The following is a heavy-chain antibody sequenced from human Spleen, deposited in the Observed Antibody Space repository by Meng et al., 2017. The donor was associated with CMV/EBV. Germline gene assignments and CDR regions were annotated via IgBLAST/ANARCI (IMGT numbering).Heavy chain of an antibody. CDR1: GFTFDDYA. V-gene: IGHV3-9*03. J-gene: IGHJ5*02. D-gene: IGHD6-13*01. CDR3: ARWGEGSSWYGWFDP. Sequence: GESLKISCAASGFTFDDYAMHWVRQAPGKGLEWVSGISWNSGSIGYADSVKGRFTISRDNAKNSLYLQMNSLRAEDMALYYCARWGEGSSWYGWFDPWGQGTLVTVSS. CDR2: ISWNSGSI.